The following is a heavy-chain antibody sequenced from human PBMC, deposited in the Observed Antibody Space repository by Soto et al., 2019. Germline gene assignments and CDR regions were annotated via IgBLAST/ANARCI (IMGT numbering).Heavy chain of an antibody. D-gene: IGHD1-26*01. Sequence: PGGSLRLSCAASGFTFGSYGMHWVRQAPGKGLEWVAVIWYDGSNKYYADSVKGRFTISRDNSKNTLYLQMNSLRAEDTAVYYCARDDSEGAVDYWGQGTLVTVSS. V-gene: IGHV3-33*01. J-gene: IGHJ4*02. CDR1: GFTFGSYG. CDR3: ARDDSEGAVDY. CDR2: IWYDGSNK.